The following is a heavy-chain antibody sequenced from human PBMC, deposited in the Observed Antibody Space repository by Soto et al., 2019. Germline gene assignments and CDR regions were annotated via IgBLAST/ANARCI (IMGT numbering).Heavy chain of an antibody. CDR1: GFTFGDYA. CDR2: IRSKAYGGTT. V-gene: IGHV3-49*03. J-gene: IGHJ4*02. Sequence: GGSLRLSCTASGFTFGDYAMSWFRQAPGKGLEWVGFIRSKAYGGTTEYAASVKGRFTISRDDSKSIAYLQMNSLKTEDTAVYYCTRVPRLYGDYDLYYFDYWGQGTLVTVSS. CDR3: TRVPRLYGDYDLYYFDY. D-gene: IGHD4-17*01.